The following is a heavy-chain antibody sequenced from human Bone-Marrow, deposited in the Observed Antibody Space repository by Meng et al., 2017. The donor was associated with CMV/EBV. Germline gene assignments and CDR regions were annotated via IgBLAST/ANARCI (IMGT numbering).Heavy chain of an antibody. CDR3: AKDQGVYDSSGYYPLGFDY. V-gene: IGHV3-30*02. Sequence: GESLKISCAASGFTFDNYGMHWVRQTPGKGLEWVAFIRYDGSNKYYADSVKGRFTISRDNSKNTLYLQMNSLRAEDTAVYYCAKDQGVYDSSGYYPLGFDYWGQGTLVTVSS. CDR1: GFTFDNYG. CDR2: IRYDGSNK. J-gene: IGHJ4*02. D-gene: IGHD3-22*01.